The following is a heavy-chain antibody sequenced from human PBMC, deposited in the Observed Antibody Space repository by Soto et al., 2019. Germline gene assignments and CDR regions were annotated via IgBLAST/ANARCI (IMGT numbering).Heavy chain of an antibody. CDR1: GGSISSGGYY. CDR2: IYYSGST. CDR3: ARGSRGSSWYPNVHTLDY. D-gene: IGHD6-13*01. J-gene: IGHJ4*02. V-gene: IGHV4-31*03. Sequence: SETLSLTCTVPGGSISSGGYYWSWIRQHPGKGLEWIGYIYYSGSTYYNPSLKSRVTISVDTSKNQFSLKLSSVTAADTAVYYCARGSRGSSWYPNVHTLDYWGQGTLVTVSS.